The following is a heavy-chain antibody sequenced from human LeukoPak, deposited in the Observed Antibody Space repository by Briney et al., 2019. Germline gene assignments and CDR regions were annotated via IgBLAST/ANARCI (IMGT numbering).Heavy chain of an antibody. CDR3: AKDHYDFWSGYYVGFDY. V-gene: IGHV3-30*02. CDR2: IRYGGSNK. J-gene: IGHJ4*02. D-gene: IGHD3-3*01. Sequence: PGGSLRLSCAASGFTFSSYGMHWVRQAPGKGLEWVAFIRYGGSNKYYADSVTGRFTISRDNSKNTLYLQMNSLRAEDTAVYYCAKDHYDFWSGYYVGFDYWGQGTLVTVSS. CDR1: GFTFSSYG.